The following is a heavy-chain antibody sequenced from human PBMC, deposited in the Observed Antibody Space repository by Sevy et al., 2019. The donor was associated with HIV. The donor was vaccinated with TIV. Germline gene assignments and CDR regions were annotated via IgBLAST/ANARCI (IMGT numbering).Heavy chain of an antibody. V-gene: IGHV3-33*01. J-gene: IGHJ6*02. CDR1: GFTFSSYG. D-gene: IGHD3-16*02. CDR2: IWYDGSNK. CDR3: ARECRPGITFGGVIVQPYYYYGMDV. Sequence: GGSLRLSCAASGFTFSSYGMHWVRQAPGKGLEWVAVIWYDGSNKYYADSVKGRFTISRDNSKNTLYLQMNSLRAEDTAVYYCARECRPGITFGGVIVQPYYYYGMDVWGQGTTVTVSS.